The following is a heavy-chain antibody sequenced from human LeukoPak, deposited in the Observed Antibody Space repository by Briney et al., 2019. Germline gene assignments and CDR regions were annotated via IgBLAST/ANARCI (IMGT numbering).Heavy chain of an antibody. J-gene: IGHJ3*02. Sequence: PSETLSLTCTVSGGSISSYYWSWIRQPPGKGLEWIGYIYYSGSTNYSPSLKSRLTISVDTSKNQFSLKLSSVTAADTAVYYCARRTPDAFDIWGQGTMVTVSS. V-gene: IGHV4-59*01. CDR1: GGSISSYY. CDR2: IYYSGST. CDR3: ARRTPDAFDI. D-gene: IGHD2-15*01.